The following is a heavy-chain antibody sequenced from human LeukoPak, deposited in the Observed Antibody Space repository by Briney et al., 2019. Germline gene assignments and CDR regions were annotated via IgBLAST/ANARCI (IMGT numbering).Heavy chain of an antibody. J-gene: IGHJ5*02. Sequence: GGSLRLSCVASGFTVSTNYMSWVRQTPRKGLEWVSVIQTGGNVFHADSVKGRFTISRDTSKNTVYLQMNSLRGEDTAVYYCARVDGYYGSGSWFAPWGQGTQVTVSS. CDR1: GFTVSTNY. D-gene: IGHD3-10*01. CDR2: IQTGGNV. V-gene: IGHV3-66*01. CDR3: ARVDGYYGSGSWFAP.